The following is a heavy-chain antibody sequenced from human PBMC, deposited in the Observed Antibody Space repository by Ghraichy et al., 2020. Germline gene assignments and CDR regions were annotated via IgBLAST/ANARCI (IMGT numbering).Heavy chain of an antibody. CDR3: ARYDFWSGPDY. J-gene: IGHJ4*02. CDR2: INSNSGST. D-gene: IGHD3/OR15-3a*01. Sequence: ASVKVSCKASGYTFTAYYIYWVRQAPGQGLEWVGWINSNSGSTDYAQKFQGRVSMTRDTSITTAYMEVSRLTSDDTAVYFCARYDFWSGPDYWGQGTLVTVSS. CDR1: GYTFTAYY. V-gene: IGHV1-2*02.